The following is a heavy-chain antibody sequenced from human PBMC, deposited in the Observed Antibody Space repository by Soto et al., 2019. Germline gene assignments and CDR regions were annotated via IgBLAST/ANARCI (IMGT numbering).Heavy chain of an antibody. D-gene: IGHD2-15*01. CDR1: RYTFINFG. CDR3: ARDCSGGNCYGGYYYYGMDV. V-gene: IGHV1-18*01. J-gene: IGHJ6*02. Sequence: ASVKVSCKASRYTFINFGISWVRQAPGQGLECMGWISPYNGNTNYAQKLQGRVTMTTDTSTSTAYMELRSLRSDDTAVYFCARDCSGGNCYGGYYYYGMDVWGQGTTVTVSS. CDR2: ISPYNGNT.